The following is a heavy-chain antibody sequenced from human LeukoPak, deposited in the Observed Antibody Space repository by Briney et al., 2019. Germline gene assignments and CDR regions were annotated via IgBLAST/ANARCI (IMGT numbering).Heavy chain of an antibody. J-gene: IGHJ6*02. D-gene: IGHD3-10*01. Sequence: SETLSLTCTVSGGSVSSGGYYWSWIRQPPGKGLEWIGYIYYSGITNYNPSLKSRVTISVDTSKNQFSLKLSSVTAADTAVYYCARGIRGVINYAVDVWGQGTTVTVSS. CDR2: IYYSGIT. V-gene: IGHV4-61*08. CDR3: ARGIRGVINYAVDV. CDR1: GGSVSSGGYY.